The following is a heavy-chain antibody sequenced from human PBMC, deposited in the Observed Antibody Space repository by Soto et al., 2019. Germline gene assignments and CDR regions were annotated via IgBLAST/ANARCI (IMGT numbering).Heavy chain of an antibody. D-gene: IGHD3-3*01. Sequence: PGGSLRLSCAASGFTFSSYAMSWVRQAPGKGLEWVSAISGSGGSTYYADSVKGRFTISRDNSKNTLYLQMNSLRAEDTAVYYCKIGESFWAWFLSLYYYYMDVWGQGTQVTVSS. J-gene: IGHJ6*03. V-gene: IGHV3-23*01. CDR3: KIGESFWAWFLSLYYYYMDV. CDR2: ISGSGGST. CDR1: GFTFSSYA.